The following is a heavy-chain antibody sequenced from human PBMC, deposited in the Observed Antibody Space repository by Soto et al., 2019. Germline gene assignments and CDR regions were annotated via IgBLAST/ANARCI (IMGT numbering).Heavy chain of an antibody. CDR2: IYYSGST. D-gene: IGHD2-21*02. V-gene: IGHV4-59*01. CDR3: ARDISGDSAGFDY. CDR1: GGSISSYY. Sequence: PSETLSLTCTVSGGSISSYYWSWIRQPPGKGLEWIGYIYYSGSTNYNPSLKSRVTISVDTSKNQFSLKLSSVTAADTAVYYCARDISGDSAGFDYWGQGTLVTVSS. J-gene: IGHJ4*02.